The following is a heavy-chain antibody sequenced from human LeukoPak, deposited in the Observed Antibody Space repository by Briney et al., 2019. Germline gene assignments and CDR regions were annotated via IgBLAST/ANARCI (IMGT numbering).Heavy chain of an antibody. CDR2: ISGSGGST. CDR3: AKETDYYGSGSYRAGDAFDI. CDR1: GFTFSSYA. Sequence: GGSLRLSCAASGFTFSSYAMSWVRQAPGKGLEWVSAISGSGGSTYYADSVKGRFTISRDNSKNTLYLQMNSLRAEDTAVYYCAKETDYYGSGSYRAGDAFDIWGQGTMVTSLQ. J-gene: IGHJ3*02. V-gene: IGHV3-23*01. D-gene: IGHD3-10*01.